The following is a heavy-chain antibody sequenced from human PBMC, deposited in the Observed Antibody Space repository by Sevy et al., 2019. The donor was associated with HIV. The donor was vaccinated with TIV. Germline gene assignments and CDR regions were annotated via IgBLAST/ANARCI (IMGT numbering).Heavy chain of an antibody. CDR1: GFTFKSYG. J-gene: IGHJ6*02. Sequence: GGSLRLSCAASGFTFKSYGMHWVRQAPGKGLEWVTFIRNDGSTKYYADSVSGRFIASRDNSKNTLYLHMNSLRPEDTAVYYCVKGPHPAVTTSYALDVWGQGTTVTVSS. CDR2: IRNDGSTK. V-gene: IGHV3-30*02. D-gene: IGHD4-17*01. CDR3: VKGPHPAVTTSYALDV.